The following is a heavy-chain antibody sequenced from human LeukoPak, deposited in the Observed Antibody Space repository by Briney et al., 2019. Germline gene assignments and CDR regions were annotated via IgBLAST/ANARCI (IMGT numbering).Heavy chain of an antibody. CDR2: IRYDGSNK. CDR1: GFTFSTYW. J-gene: IGHJ3*02. CDR3: ARDSDYGGSFDI. Sequence: PGGSLRLSCAASGFTFSTYWMSWVRQAPGKGLEWVAFIRYDGSNKYYADSVKGRFTISRDNSKNTLYLQMNSLRAEDTAVYYCARDSDYGGSFDIWGQGTMVTVSS. V-gene: IGHV3-30*02. D-gene: IGHD4-23*01.